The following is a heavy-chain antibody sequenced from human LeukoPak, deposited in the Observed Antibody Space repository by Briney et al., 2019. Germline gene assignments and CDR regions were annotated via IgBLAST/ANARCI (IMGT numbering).Heavy chain of an antibody. J-gene: IGHJ4*02. CDR3: AGEVLGWYPNY. Sequence: SETLSLTCTVSGGPMSTYYWSSIRQPAEKGLEWIGRIYSSGSTSYNPSLKSRVSISVDNSKNQFSLKVRSVTAADTAVYYCAGEVLGWYPNYWGQGTLVTVSS. CDR2: IYSSGST. V-gene: IGHV4-4*07. CDR1: GGPMSTYY. D-gene: IGHD6-19*01.